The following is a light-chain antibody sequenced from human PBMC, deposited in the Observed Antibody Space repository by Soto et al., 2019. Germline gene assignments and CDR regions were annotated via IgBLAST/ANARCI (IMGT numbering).Light chain of an antibody. CDR3: QQYGDLRWT. Sequence: EIVLTQSPGTLSLSPGERATLSCRASQSGYSSYLAWYQQRSGQAPRLLIFGASSRATGIPDRVSGSGSGTDFTLTISRLEPEDSAVYYCQQYGDLRWTFGQGTKVDIK. CDR1: QSGYSSY. CDR2: GAS. J-gene: IGKJ1*01. V-gene: IGKV3-20*01.